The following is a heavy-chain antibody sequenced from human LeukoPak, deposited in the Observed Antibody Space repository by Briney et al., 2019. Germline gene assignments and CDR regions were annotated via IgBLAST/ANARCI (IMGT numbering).Heavy chain of an antibody. V-gene: IGHV1-46*01. D-gene: IGHD6-13*01. CDR3: ASSGIAAAGKWDFDY. CDR1: GYTFTSYY. CDR2: INPSGGST. J-gene: IGHJ4*02. Sequence: ASVKVSCKASGYTFTSYYMHWVRPAPGQGLEWMGIINPSGGSTSYAQKFQGRVTMTRDTSTSTVYMELSSLRSEDTAVYYCASSGIAAAGKWDFDYWGQGTLVTVSS.